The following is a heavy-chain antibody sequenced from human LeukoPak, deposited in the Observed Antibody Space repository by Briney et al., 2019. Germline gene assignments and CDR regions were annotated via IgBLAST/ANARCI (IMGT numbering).Heavy chain of an antibody. J-gene: IGHJ5*02. D-gene: IGHD4-17*01. V-gene: IGHV1-69*06. CDR1: GGTFSSYA. CDR2: IIPIFGTA. CDR3: ASSDYGDYFWFDP. Sequence: SVKVSCKASGGTFSSYAISWVRQPPGQGLEWMGGIIPIFGTANYAQKFQGRVTITPDKSTSTAYMELSSLRSEDTAVYYCASSDYGDYFWFDPWGQGSLVTVSS.